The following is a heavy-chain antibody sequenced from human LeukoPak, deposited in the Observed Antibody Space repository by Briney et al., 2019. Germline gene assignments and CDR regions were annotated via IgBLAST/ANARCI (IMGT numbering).Heavy chain of an antibody. Sequence: ASVKVSCKASGYTFTGYYMHWVRQAPGQGLEWMGWINPNSGGTNYAQKFQGRVTMTRDTSISTADMELSWLRSDDTAVYYCARVVDKRAQLDVWGKGTTVTVSS. CDR1: GYTFTGYY. D-gene: IGHD1-1*01. V-gene: IGHV1-2*02. CDR2: INPNSGGT. CDR3: ARVVDKRAQLDV. J-gene: IGHJ6*04.